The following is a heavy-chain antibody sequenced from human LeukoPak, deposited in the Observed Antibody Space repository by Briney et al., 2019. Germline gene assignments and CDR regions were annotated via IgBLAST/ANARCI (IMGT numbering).Heavy chain of an antibody. D-gene: IGHD5-12*01. CDR1: GGSISSGGYY. Sequence: SSETLSLTCTVSGGSISSGGYYWSWIRQPPGKGLEWIGYIYYSGSTNYNPSLKSRVTISVDTSKNQFSLKLSSVTAADTAVYYCARGSYVDIVATIFPVGFDYWGQGTLVTVSS. J-gene: IGHJ4*02. V-gene: IGHV4-61*08. CDR2: IYYSGST. CDR3: ARGSYVDIVATIFPVGFDY.